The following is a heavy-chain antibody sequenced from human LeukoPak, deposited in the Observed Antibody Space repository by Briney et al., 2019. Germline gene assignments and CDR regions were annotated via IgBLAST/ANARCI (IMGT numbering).Heavy chain of an antibody. V-gene: IGHV3-30*02. J-gene: IGHJ4*02. CDR3: AKSVRFSVRGVIPYLIGD. Sequence: GGSLRLSCAASGFTFSSYGMHWVRQAPGKGLEWVAFIRYDGSNKYYADSVKGRFTISRDNSKNTLYQQMNSLRAEDTAVYYCAKSVRFSVRGVIPYLIGDWGQGTLVTVSS. CDR1: GFTFSSYG. CDR2: IRYDGSNK. D-gene: IGHD3-10*01.